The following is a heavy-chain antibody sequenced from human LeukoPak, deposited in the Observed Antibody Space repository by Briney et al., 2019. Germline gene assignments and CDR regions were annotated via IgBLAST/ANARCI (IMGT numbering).Heavy chain of an antibody. CDR3: AKKAWELPEPFDY. J-gene: IGHJ4*02. D-gene: IGHD1-26*01. V-gene: IGHV3-30*02. CDR1: GFTISSYG. CDR2: IRYDGSNK. Sequence: GGSLRLSCAASGFTISSYGMHWVRQAPGKGLEWMAFIRYDGSNKYYADSVKGRFTISRDNSKNTLYLQMNSLRAEDTAVYYCAKKAWELPEPFDYWGQGTLVTVSS.